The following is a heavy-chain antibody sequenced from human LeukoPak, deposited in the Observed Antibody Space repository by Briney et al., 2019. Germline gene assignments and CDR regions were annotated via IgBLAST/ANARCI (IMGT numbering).Heavy chain of an antibody. CDR1: GYTFTSYD. CDR3: ARGEGSLGLWLQDY. D-gene: IGHD5-18*01. J-gene: IGHJ4*02. V-gene: IGHV1-8*01. CDR2: MNPNSGNT. Sequence: GASVKVSCKASGYTFTSYDINWVRQATGQGLEWMGWMNPNSGNTGYAQKFQGRVTMTRNTSISTAYVELSSLRSEDTAVYYCARGEGSLGLWLQDYWGQGTLVTVSS.